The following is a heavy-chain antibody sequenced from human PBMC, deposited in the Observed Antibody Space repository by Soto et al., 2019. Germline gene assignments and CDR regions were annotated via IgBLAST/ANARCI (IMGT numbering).Heavy chain of an antibody. CDR3: ARDGDFWSGYYMSIRYYFDY. CDR2: ISYDGSNK. V-gene: IGHV3-30-3*01. CDR1: GFTFSSYW. D-gene: IGHD3-3*01. Sequence: GGSLRLSCAASGFTFSSYWMSWVRQAPGKGLEWVAVISYDGSNKYYADSVKGRFTISRDNSKNTLYLQMNSLRAEDTAVYYCARDGDFWSGYYMSIRYYFDYWGQGTLVTVSS. J-gene: IGHJ4*02.